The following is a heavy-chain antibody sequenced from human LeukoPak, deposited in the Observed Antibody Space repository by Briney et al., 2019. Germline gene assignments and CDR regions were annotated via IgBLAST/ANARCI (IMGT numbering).Heavy chain of an antibody. V-gene: IGHV3-23*01. CDR3: ARRRDGSNSGAFDI. CDR2: ISGSGSDI. Sequence: GGSLRLSCAASGFTFSSYAMSGGRHAPGRGVEGGSGISGSGSDIYYLDSVKGRFTISRDNSRNTLYLQMISLRGDDTALYYCARRRDGSNSGAFDIWGQGTMVTVFS. D-gene: IGHD5-24*01. J-gene: IGHJ3*02. CDR1: GFTFSSYA.